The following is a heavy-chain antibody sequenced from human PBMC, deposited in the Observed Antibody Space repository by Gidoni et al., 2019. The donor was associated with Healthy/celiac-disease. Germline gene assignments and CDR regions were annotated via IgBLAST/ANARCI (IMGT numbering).Heavy chain of an antibody. V-gene: IGHV4-34*01. CDR1: GGSFSGYY. CDR2: INHSGST. J-gene: IGHJ6*02. CDR3: ARGVDSSGWSYYYHGMDV. D-gene: IGHD6-19*01. Sequence: QVQLQQWGAGLLKPSETLSLTCAVYGGSFSGYYWSWIRQPPGKGLEWIGEINHSGSTNYNPSLKSRVTISVDTSKNQFSLKLSSVTAADTAVYYCARGVDSSGWSYYYHGMDVWGQGTTVTVSS.